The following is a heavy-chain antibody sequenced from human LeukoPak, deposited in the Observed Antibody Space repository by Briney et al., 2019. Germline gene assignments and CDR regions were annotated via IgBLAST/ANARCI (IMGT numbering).Heavy chain of an antibody. J-gene: IGHJ6*03. CDR1: GYTFTSYG. Sequence: GASVKVSCKASGYTFTSYGISWVRQAPGQGLEWMGWMNPNSGNTGYAQKFQGRVTITRNTSISTAYMELSSLRSEDTAVYYCARDGSSGYYWKTYYYMDVWGKGTTVTVSS. CDR3: ARDGSSGYYWKTYYYMDV. D-gene: IGHD3-22*01. V-gene: IGHV1-8*03. CDR2: MNPNSGNT.